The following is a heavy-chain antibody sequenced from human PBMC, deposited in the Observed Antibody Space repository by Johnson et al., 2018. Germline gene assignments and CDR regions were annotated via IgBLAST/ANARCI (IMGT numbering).Heavy chain of an antibody. CDR2: ISSSGDPT. D-gene: IGHD3-22*01. J-gene: IGHJ3*02. CDR3: ANLISGYYPVNAFDI. V-gene: IGHV3-23*04. Sequence: VQLVESGGGLVQXGGSXRLXCAASGFIFSNNAMTWVRQAPGKGLEWLSEISSSGDPTYYADSVKGRFTISRDNPKNMLYLQMNSLRAEDTAVYYCANLISGYYPVNAFDIWGQGTMVTVSS. CDR1: GFIFSNNA.